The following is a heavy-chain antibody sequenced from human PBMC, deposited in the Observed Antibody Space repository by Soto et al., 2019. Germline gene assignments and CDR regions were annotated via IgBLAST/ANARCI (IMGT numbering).Heavy chain of an antibody. V-gene: IGHV1-3*01. Sequence: QVQLVQSGAEVKKPGASVKVSCKASGYTFTTYAMHWVRQAPGQRLEWKGWINAGNGNTKNTQKFNGKVTITRDTFTSNASMEMSSLRSEDTALYYWAGGFSGGDADGFDPWGQGTLGSVAS. CDR3: AGGFSGGDADGFDP. CDR2: INAGNGNT. J-gene: IGHJ5*02. CDR1: GYTFTTYA. D-gene: IGHD2-21*02.